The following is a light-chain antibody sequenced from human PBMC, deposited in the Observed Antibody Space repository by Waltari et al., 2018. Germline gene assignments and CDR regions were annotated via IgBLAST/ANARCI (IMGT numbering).Light chain of an antibody. CDR1: QFMQSD. CDR2: SAT. V-gene: IGKV1-6*01. Sequence: AIQMTQSPASLGASVGDRVTITCRASQFMQSDLGWYQQKAGNAPNLLIHSATTLQSGVPARFRGSASGTDFTLTINGLPPADCAMYYCLQDYEYPLTFGGGTRVDI. J-gene: IGKJ4*01. CDR3: LQDYEYPLT.